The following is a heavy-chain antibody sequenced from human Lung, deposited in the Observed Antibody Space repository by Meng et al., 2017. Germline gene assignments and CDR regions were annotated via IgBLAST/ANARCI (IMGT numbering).Heavy chain of an antibody. Sequence: QVQPVQSGPEVQKPGASVKGSCKASDYTFTGYGVSWVRQAPGQGLEWMAWLGAHDGDTSHAPKFQGRVTVSADRPTATAYMELRSLRSDDTAVYYCARGTPGRSYSDYWGQGTLVTVSS. CDR1: DYTFTGYG. CDR3: ARGTPGRSYSDY. J-gene: IGHJ4*02. V-gene: IGHV1-18*01. CDR2: LGAHDGDT. D-gene: IGHD3-10*01.